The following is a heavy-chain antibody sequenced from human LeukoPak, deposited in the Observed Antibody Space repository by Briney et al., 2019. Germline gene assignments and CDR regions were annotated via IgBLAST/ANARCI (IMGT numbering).Heavy chain of an antibody. CDR1: GYTFTSYD. CDR3: AKSLTGDGYNSYYFDY. CDR2: MNPNSANT. Sequence: GASVKVSCKASGYTFTSYDINWVRQATGQGLEWMGWMNPNSANTGYAQKFQGRVTMTRNTSITTAYMELSSLRSEDTAVYYCAKSLTGDGYNSYYFDYWGQGARVTVS. D-gene: IGHD5-24*01. J-gene: IGHJ4*02. V-gene: IGHV1-8*01.